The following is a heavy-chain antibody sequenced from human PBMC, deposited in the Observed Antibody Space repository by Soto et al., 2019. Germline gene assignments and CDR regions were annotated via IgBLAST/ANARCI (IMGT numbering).Heavy chain of an antibody. CDR3: ARATYYYDNSGSSYGLDV. D-gene: IGHD3-22*01. CDR2: IWYDGSKK. CDR1: GFTFSSYG. Sequence: QVQLVESGGGVVQPGRSLRLSCAASGFTFSSYGMHWVRRAPGKALEWVAVIWYDGSKKYYVDSVKGRFTISRDNSKNTLYLQMDSLRAEDMAVYYCARATYYYDNSGSSYGLDVWGQGTTVTVSS. V-gene: IGHV3-33*01. J-gene: IGHJ6*02.